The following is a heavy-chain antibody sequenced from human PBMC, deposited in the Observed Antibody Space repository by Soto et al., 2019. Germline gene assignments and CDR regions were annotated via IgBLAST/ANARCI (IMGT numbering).Heavy chain of an antibody. J-gene: IGHJ4*02. V-gene: IGHV1-3*01. CDR2: INAGNGHT. Sequence: GASVKVSCKASGYTFTNYAIHWVRQAPGQRLEWMGWINAGNGHTKYSQKFQARVTITRDTSASTAYMELSSLRSEDTAVYYCARGERYYYDSSGYFGFDYWGQGTLVTVSS. CDR1: GYTFTNYA. CDR3: ARGERYYYDSSGYFGFDY. D-gene: IGHD3-22*01.